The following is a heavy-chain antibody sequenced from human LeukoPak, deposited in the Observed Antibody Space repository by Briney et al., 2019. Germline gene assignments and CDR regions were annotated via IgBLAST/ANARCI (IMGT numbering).Heavy chain of an antibody. Sequence: SETLSLTCTVSGGSISSSSYYWGWIRQPPGKGLEWIGSIYYSGSTYYNPSLKSRVTISVDTSKNQFSLKLSSVTAADTAVYYCARGVGSSGWEYFQHWGQGTLVTVSS. J-gene: IGHJ1*01. CDR2: IYYSGST. V-gene: IGHV4-39*07. CDR3: ARGVGSSGWEYFQH. D-gene: IGHD6-19*01. CDR1: GGSISSSSYY.